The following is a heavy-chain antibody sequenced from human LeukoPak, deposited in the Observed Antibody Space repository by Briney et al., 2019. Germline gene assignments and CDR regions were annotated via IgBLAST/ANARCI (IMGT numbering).Heavy chain of an antibody. CDR3: AREGATYVWGSYRSGSFDP. V-gene: IGHV4-38-2*02. D-gene: IGHD3-16*02. CDR2: IYHSGST. J-gene: IGHJ5*02. Sequence: SETLSLTCTVSGYSIRSGYYWGWIRQPPGKGLEWSGSIYHSGSTYYNPSLKSLVTISVDTSKIQFALKLSSVTAADTAVYYCAREGATYVWGSYRSGSFDPWGQGTLVTVYS. CDR1: GYSIRSGYY.